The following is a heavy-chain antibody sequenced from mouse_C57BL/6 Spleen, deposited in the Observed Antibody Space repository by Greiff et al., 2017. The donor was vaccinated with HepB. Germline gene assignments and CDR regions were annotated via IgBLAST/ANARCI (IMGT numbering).Heavy chain of an antibody. D-gene: IGHD2-4*01. V-gene: IGHV5-16*01. CDR1: GFTFSDYY. CDR3: SRKGIYYDYDYYAMDY. CDR2: INYDGSST. J-gene: IGHJ4*01. Sequence: DVQLVESEGGLVQPGSSMKLSCTASGFTFSDYYMAWVRQVPEKGLEWVANINYDGSSTYYLDSLKSRFIISRDNAKNILYLQMSSLKSEDTATYYCSRKGIYYDYDYYAMDYWGQGTSVTVSS.